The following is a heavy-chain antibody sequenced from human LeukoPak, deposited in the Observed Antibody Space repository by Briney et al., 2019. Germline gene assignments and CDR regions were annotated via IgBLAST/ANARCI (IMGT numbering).Heavy chain of an antibody. V-gene: IGHV3-23*01. Sequence: PGGSLRLSCAASGFTFSSYAMSWVRQAPGKGLEWVSGIIGSDSSTYYADSVRGRFTISRDNSKNTLYLQMNSLRVEDTAVYYCAKDWTVTIEGFDYWGQGTLVSVSS. J-gene: IGHJ4*02. CDR3: AKDWTVTIEGFDY. CDR1: GFTFSSYA. CDR2: IIGSDSST. D-gene: IGHD4-17*01.